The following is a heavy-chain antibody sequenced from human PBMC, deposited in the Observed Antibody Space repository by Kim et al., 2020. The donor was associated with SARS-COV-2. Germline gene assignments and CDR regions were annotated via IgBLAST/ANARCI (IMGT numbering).Heavy chain of an antibody. CDR1: GFTFSSYW. CDR3: ARVWSWTVVTRPTRFDP. D-gene: IGHD2-15*01. V-gene: IGHV3-7*03. Sequence: GGSLRLSCAASGFTFSSYWMSWVRQAPGKGLEWVANIKQDGSEKYYVDSVKGRFTISRDNAKNSLYLQMNSLRAGDTAVYYCARVWSWTVVTRPTRFDPWGQGTLVTVSS. CDR2: IKQDGSEK. J-gene: IGHJ5*02.